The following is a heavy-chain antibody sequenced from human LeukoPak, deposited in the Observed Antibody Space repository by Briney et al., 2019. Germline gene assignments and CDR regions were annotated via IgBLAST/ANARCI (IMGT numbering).Heavy chain of an antibody. Sequence: SVKVSCKASGGTFSSYAISWVRQAPGQGLEWMGGIIPIFGTANYAQKFQGRVTITADKSTSTAYMELSSLRSEDTAVYYCARVRRLYYYCMDVWGKGTTVTISS. V-gene: IGHV1-69*06. CDR2: IIPIFGTA. CDR3: ARVRRLYYYCMDV. CDR1: GGTFSSYA. J-gene: IGHJ6*03.